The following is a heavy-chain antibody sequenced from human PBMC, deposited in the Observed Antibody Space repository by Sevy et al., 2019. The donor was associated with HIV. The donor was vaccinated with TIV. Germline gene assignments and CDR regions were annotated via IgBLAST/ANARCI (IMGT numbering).Heavy chain of an antibody. CDR2: FNPSGGST. Sequence: ASVQVSCKASGYTFTRYNVHWVRQAPGQGLEWMGFFNPSGGSTNNAEKFQGRVSMTRDTSTRTVYMDVSSLSSEDTAVYHCADLKARYWGQGTRVTVSS. V-gene: IGHV1-46*01. CDR1: GYTFTRYN. D-gene: IGHD2-15*01. CDR3: ADLKARY. J-gene: IGHJ4*02.